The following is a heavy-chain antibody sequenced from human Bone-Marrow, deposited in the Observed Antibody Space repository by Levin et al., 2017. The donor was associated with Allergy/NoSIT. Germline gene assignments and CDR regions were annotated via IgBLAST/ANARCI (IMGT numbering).Heavy chain of an antibody. CDR3: ARRGGSGSYYNTDF. CDR2: IYSTGTT. CDR1: FSYLLFLPFS. V-gene: IGHV4-39*01. D-gene: IGHD3-10*01. Sequence: PSEPLSLPFPFSFSYLLFLPFSFFFLLPPPGPGLEWIGSIYSTGTTYSNPSLRSRVTMSVDTSKNQFSLNLKSVTTADTAHYYGARRGGSGSYYNTDFGGQGTLVTVSS. J-gene: IGHJ4*02.